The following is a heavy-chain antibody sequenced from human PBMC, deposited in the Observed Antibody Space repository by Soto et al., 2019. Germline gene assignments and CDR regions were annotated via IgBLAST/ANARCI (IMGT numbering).Heavy chain of an antibody. D-gene: IGHD6-13*01. CDR2: IYHSGST. Sequence: PSETLSLTCAVSGGSISSSNWWSWVRQPPGKGLEWIGEIYHSGSTNYNPSLKSRVTISVDKSKNQFSLKLSSVTAADTAVYYCASSNPGIAAAADYWGQGTRVTVSS. CDR1: GGSISSSNW. V-gene: IGHV4-4*02. CDR3: ASSNPGIAAAADY. J-gene: IGHJ4*02.